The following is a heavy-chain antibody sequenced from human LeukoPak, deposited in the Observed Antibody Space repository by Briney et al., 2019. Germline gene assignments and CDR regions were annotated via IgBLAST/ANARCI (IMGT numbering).Heavy chain of an antibody. CDR3: ATGPDAYDILTGYYFAFDY. CDR2: ISAYNGNT. CDR1: GYTFTSYG. D-gene: IGHD3-9*01. V-gene: IGHV1-18*01. Sequence: ASVKVSRKASGYTFTSYGISWVRQAPGQGLEWMGWISAYNGNTNYAQKLQGRVTMTTDTSTSTAYMELRSLRSDDTAVYYCATGPDAYDILTGYYFAFDYWGQGTLVTVSS. J-gene: IGHJ4*02.